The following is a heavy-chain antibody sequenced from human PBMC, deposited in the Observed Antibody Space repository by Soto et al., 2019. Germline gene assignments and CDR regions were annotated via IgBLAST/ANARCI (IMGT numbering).Heavy chain of an antibody. CDR1: GGSITSGGYS. V-gene: IGHV4-31*02. D-gene: IGHD3-3*01. J-gene: IGHJ4*02. Sequence: QVQLQESGPGLVKPSQTLSLTCSVSGGSITSGGYSWTWIRHQPGKALQWIGYVFDSGKTYYNPSLKGRLTSSVDTAKNLFSLELSSVTAADTAVYFCARGSGYYRNFDSWCQGTLGSVSS. CDR3: ARGSGYYRNFDS. CDR2: VFDSGKT.